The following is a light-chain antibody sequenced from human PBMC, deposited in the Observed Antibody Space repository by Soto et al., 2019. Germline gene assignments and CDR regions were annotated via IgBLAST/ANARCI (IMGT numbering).Light chain of an antibody. Sequence: IQMTQSPSSLSASVGERVTIACRASQSISTYLNWYQQTPGKAPKLLIYAASNLQNGVPSRFSGSGSGREFTLTISSLQPEDFATYYCQQSYSSPMYTFGQGTNLVIK. CDR2: AAS. V-gene: IGKV1-39*01. CDR3: QQSYSSPMYT. J-gene: IGKJ2*01. CDR1: QSISTY.